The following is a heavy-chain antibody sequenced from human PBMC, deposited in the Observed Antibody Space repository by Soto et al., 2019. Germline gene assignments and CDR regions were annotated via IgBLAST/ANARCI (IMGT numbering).Heavy chain of an antibody. D-gene: IGHD5-18*01. Sequence: QVQLVQSGAEVKKPGSSVKVSCKASGGTFSSYAISWVRQAPGQGLEWMGGIIPIFGTANYAQKFQGRVTNDAGESTRTADMVLSNVRCGGTVVYCCGRGGGTYSYGYGDAFDIWGQGTMVTVSS. CDR2: IIPIFGTA. CDR1: GGTFSSYA. V-gene: IGHV1-69*01. CDR3: GRGGGTYSYGYGDAFDI. J-gene: IGHJ3*02.